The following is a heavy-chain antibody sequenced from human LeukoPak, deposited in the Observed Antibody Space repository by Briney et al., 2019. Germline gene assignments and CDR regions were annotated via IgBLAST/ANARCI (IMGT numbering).Heavy chain of an antibody. CDR1: GGTFSSYA. J-gene: IGHJ5*02. D-gene: IGHD6-13*01. CDR2: IIPIFGKA. Sequence: GAAVKVSCKASGGTFSSYAISWVRQAPGQGLEWMGGIIPIFGKANYAQKFQGRVTITADKSTSTAYMELSSLRSEDTAVYYCARDLAAAAQRFDPWGQGTLVTVSS. CDR3: ARDLAAAAQRFDP. V-gene: IGHV1-69*06.